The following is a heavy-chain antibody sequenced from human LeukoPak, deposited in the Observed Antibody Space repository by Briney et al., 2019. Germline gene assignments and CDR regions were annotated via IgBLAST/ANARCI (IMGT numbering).Heavy chain of an antibody. CDR2: IGISGNT. J-gene: IGHJ4*02. CDR3: ASEIRPNDY. V-gene: IGHV3-23*01. D-gene: IGHD5-24*01. CDR1: GFPLNSHF. Sequence: GGSPKPFLSTPGFPLNSHFLNRVRPAPGKGLEWVSSIGISGNTYYADSVKGRFTISRDNSKDTLFLQLNSLRVEDTAVYYCASEIRPNDYWGQGTLVTVSS.